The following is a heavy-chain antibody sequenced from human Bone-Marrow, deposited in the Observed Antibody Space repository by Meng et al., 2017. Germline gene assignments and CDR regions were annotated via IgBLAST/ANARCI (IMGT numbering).Heavy chain of an antibody. D-gene: IGHD7-27*01. CDR1: GFTFSDHY. Sequence: GGSLRLSCATSGFTFSDHYMTWIRRAPGKGLEWVAYISTGATTVSYRNSLKGRFTVSRDDSTSSLYLQMNSLGDDDTAVYFCAGGHWGLDYWGQGTLVTVSS. CDR2: ISTGATTV. V-gene: IGHV3-11*01. J-gene: IGHJ4*02. CDR3: AGGHWGLDY.